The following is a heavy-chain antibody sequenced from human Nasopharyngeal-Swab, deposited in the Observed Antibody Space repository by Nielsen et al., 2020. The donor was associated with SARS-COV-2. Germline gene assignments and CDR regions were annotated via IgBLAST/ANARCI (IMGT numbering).Heavy chain of an antibody. CDR3: AKDLWPPYGMDV. CDR1: GFSFSSYG. CDR2: LTASGGST. D-gene: IGHD2-8*01. Sequence: GGSLRLSCAASGFSFSSYGMSWVRQAPGKGLEWVSALTASGGSTYYADSVMGRFTISRDTSKDTLFLQMNGLRAEDSAVYYCAKDLWPPYGMDVWGQGTTVTVSS. J-gene: IGHJ6*02. V-gene: IGHV3-23*01.